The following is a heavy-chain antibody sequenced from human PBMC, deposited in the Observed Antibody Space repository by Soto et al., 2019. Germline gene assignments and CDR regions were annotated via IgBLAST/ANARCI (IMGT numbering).Heavy chain of an antibody. CDR1: GFTFNSYA. Sequence: GGSLRLSCAVSGFTFNSYAMNWVRQAPGKGLEWVSSISGSGRTTYYADAVKGRFTISRDNSKNTLFLQMNSLRSEDTAVYYCAKGVTTIVATGSWFDHWGKGTLVPVSS. J-gene: IGHJ5*02. V-gene: IGHV3-23*01. CDR3: AKGVTTIVATGSWFDH. D-gene: IGHD5-12*01. CDR2: ISGSGRTT.